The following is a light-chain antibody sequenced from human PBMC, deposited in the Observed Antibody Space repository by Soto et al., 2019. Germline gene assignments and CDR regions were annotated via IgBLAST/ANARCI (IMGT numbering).Light chain of an antibody. CDR2: GAS. Sequence: EIVLTQSPGTLSLSPGERATLSCRASQSISSNYLAWYQQKPGQAPRLLIYGASSRATDIPDRFSGSGSGTDFTLTSSRLEPEDFAVYYCQQYGSSRWTFGQGNKVEIK. CDR3: QQYGSSRWT. CDR1: QSISSNY. J-gene: IGKJ1*01. V-gene: IGKV3-20*01.